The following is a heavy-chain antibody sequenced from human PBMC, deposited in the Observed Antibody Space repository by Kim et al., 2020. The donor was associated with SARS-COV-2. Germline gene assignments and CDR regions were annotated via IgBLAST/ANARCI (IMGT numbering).Heavy chain of an antibody. V-gene: IGHV4-59*01. J-gene: IGHJ4*02. Sequence: PSLKSRVTISVDTSKNQFSLKLSSVTAADTAVYYRARTIPYGSGSYYFDYWGQGTLVTVSS. CDR3: ARTIPYGSGSYYFDY. D-gene: IGHD3-10*01.